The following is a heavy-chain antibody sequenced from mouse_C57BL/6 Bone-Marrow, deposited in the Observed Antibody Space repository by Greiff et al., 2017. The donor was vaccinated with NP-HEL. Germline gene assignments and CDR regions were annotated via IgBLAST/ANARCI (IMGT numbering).Heavy chain of an antibody. CDR2: IWSGGST. CDR3: ARKGNYYGSFYAMDY. Sequence: VQRVESGPGLVQPSQSLSITCTVSGFSLTSYGVHWVRQSPGKGLEWLGVIWSGGSTDYNAAFISRLSISKDNSKSQVFFKMNSLQADDTAIYYCARKGNYYGSFYAMDYWGQGTSVTVSS. V-gene: IGHV2-2*01. CDR1: GFSLTSYG. D-gene: IGHD1-1*01. J-gene: IGHJ4*01.